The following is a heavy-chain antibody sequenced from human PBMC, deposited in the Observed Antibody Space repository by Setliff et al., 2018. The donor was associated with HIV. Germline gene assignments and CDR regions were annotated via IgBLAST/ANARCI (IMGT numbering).Heavy chain of an antibody. CDR2: INHSGGT. Sequence: SETLSLTCAVYGRSFSGYYWNWISQSPGKGLEWIGEINHSGGTNYNPSLKSRVTMSIDTSKNQFSLKVSSVAAADTAVYYCARGWGHDGFDFWGQGTMVTVSS. CDR1: GRSFSGYY. V-gene: IGHV4-34*01. J-gene: IGHJ3*01. D-gene: IGHD7-27*01. CDR3: ARGWGHDGFDF.